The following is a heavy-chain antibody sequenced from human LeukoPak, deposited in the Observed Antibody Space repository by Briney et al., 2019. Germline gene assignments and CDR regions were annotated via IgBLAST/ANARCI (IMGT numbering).Heavy chain of an antibody. CDR3: ATTSNYYDSSGYYQRVNWFDP. CDR2: IYYSGST. J-gene: IGHJ5*02. D-gene: IGHD3-22*01. CDR1: GGSISSGGYY. V-gene: IGHV4-31*03. Sequence: SETLSLTCTVSGGSISSGGYYWSWIRQHPGKGLEWIGYIYYSGSTYYNPSLKSRVTISVDTSKNQFSLKLSSVTAADTAVYYCATTSNYYDSSGYYQRVNWFDPWGQGTLVTVSS.